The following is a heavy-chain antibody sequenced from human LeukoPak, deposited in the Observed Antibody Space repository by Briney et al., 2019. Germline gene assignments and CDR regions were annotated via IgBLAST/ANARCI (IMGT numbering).Heavy chain of an antibody. J-gene: IGHJ4*02. D-gene: IGHD1-26*01. CDR2: IYYSGST. CDR3: ARSGRLVGATDFDY. CDR1: GGSISSYY. Sequence: SETLSLTCTVSGGSISSYYWSWIRQPPGKRLEWIGYIYYSGSTNYNPSLKSRVTISVDTSKNQFSLKLSSVTAADTAVYYCARSGRLVGATDFDYWGQGTLVTVSS. V-gene: IGHV4-59*01.